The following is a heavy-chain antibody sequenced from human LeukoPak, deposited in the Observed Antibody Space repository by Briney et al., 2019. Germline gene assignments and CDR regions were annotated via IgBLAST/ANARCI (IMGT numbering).Heavy chain of an antibody. D-gene: IGHD1-26*01. Sequence: ASVKVSCKASGYTFTSYAMNWVRQAPGQGLEWMGWINTNTGNPTYAQGFTGRFVFSLDTSVSTAYLQISSLKAEDTAVYYCARACRGSYVYYYGMDVWGQGTTVTVSS. CDR2: INTNTGNP. CDR3: ARACRGSYVYYYGMDV. CDR1: GYTFTSYA. V-gene: IGHV7-4-1*02. J-gene: IGHJ6*02.